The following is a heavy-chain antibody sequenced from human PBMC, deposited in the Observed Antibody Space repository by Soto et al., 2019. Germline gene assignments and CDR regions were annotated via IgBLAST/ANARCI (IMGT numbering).Heavy chain of an antibody. D-gene: IGHD6-13*01. V-gene: IGHV4-59*01. CDR2: IYYSGST. J-gene: IGHJ6*03. CDR1: GGSISSYY. CDR3: ARDRSAAGLYYYYYMDV. Sequence: SETLSLTCTVSGGSISSYYWSWIRQPPGKGLEWIGYIYYSGSTNYNPSLKSRVTISVDTSKNQFSLKLSSVTAADTAVYYCARDRSAAGLYYYYYMDVWDKGTTVTVSS.